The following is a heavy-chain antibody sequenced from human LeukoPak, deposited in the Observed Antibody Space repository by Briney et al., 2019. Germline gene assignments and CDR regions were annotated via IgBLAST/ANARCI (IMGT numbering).Heavy chain of an antibody. CDR2: IYYSGST. J-gene: IGHJ4*02. V-gene: IGHV4-39*01. CDR3: ARRAREGYYFDY. CDR1: GGSISSSSYY. Sequence: SETLSLTRTVSGGSISSSSYYWGWIRQPPGKGLEWIGSIYYSGSTYYNPSLKSRVTISVDTSKNQFSLKLSSVTAADTAVYYCARRAREGYYFDYWGQGTLVTVSS. D-gene: IGHD6-13*01.